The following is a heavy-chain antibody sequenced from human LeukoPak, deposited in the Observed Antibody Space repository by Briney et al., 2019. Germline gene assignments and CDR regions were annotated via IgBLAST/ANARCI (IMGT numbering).Heavy chain of an antibody. J-gene: IGHJ4*02. Sequence: GESLKISCKGSGYSFTSYWIAWVRQVPGKGLEWMGIIYPGDSDTRYSPSFQGQVTISADKSISTAYLQRSSLKASDTAMYYCARGNYYDSNGYFDYWGQGTLVTVSS. V-gene: IGHV5-51*01. CDR1: GYSFTSYW. D-gene: IGHD3-22*01. CDR2: IYPGDSDT. CDR3: ARGNYYDSNGYFDY.